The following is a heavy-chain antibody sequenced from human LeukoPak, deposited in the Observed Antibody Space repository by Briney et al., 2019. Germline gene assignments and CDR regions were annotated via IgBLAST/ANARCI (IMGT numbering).Heavy chain of an antibody. CDR3: AREKDDGFDI. J-gene: IGHJ3*02. V-gene: IGHV6-1*01. CDR1: GDSVSSNSAA. Sequence: SQTLSLTCALSGDSVSSNSAAWNWIRQSPSRGLEWLGRTYHRSKWYNDYAVSVKSRLTINPDTSKNQFSLHLNSVTPEDRAVYYCAREKDDGFDIWGQGTMVTVSS. CDR2: TYHRSKWYN.